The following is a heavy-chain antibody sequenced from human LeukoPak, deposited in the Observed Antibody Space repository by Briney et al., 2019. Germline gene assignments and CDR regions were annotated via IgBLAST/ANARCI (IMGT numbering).Heavy chain of an antibody. CDR1: GGSFSGYY. Sequence: KPSETLSLTCAVYGGSFSGYYWSWIRQPPGKGLEWIGEINHSGSTNYNPSLKSRVTISVDTSKNQFSLKLSSVTAADTAVYYCARGPGFLMDVWGQGTTVTVSS. CDR2: INHSGST. J-gene: IGHJ6*02. V-gene: IGHV4-34*01. CDR3: ARGPGFLMDV. D-gene: IGHD3-3*01.